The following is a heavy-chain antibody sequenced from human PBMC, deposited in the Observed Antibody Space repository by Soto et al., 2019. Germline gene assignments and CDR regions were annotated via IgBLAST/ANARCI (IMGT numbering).Heavy chain of an antibody. D-gene: IGHD4-4*01. J-gene: IGHJ2*01. CDR1: GFTFSSYA. CDR3: ARPLWRDDYNWGCFDP. Sequence: QVQLVESGGGVVQPGRSLRLSCAASGFTFSSYAMHWVRQAPGKGLEWVAVISYDGSNKYYADSVKGRFTISRDNSKNRRYLQMNSLRTEDTAGYYCARPLWRDDYNWGCFDPWGRGTLVTVSS. V-gene: IGHV3-30-3*01. CDR2: ISYDGSNK.